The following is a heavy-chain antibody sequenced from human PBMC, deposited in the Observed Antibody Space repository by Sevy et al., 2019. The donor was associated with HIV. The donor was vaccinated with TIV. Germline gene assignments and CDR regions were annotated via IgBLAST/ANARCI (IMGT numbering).Heavy chain of an antibody. V-gene: IGHV3-30*04. Sequence: GGSLRLSCAASGFTFSTYAMHWVRQAPGKGLEWVAVISYDGSNTYYADSVKGRFTISRDSSKNTLYLQMNSLRAEDTAVYFCARDGGYDSRGYDLSNYWGQGTLVTSPQ. CDR2: ISYDGSNT. J-gene: IGHJ4*02. CDR1: GFTFSTYA. D-gene: IGHD3-22*01. CDR3: ARDGGYDSRGYDLSNY.